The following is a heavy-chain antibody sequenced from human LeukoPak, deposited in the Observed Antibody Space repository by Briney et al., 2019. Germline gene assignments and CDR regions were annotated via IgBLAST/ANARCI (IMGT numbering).Heavy chain of an antibody. Sequence: GGSLRLSCAASGFTFSSYGMHWVRQAPGKGLEWVAVISYDGSNKYYADSVKGRFTISRDNSKNTLYLQMNSLSAEDTAVYYCAKGPTVGRDGYNFFYWDQGTLVTVSS. CDR3: AKGPTVGRDGYNFFY. CDR2: ISYDGSNK. D-gene: IGHD5-24*01. CDR1: GFTFSSYG. V-gene: IGHV3-30*18. J-gene: IGHJ4*02.